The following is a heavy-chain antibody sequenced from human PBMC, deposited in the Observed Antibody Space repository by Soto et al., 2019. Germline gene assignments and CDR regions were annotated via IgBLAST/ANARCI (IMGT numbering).Heavy chain of an antibody. J-gene: IGHJ4*02. CDR3: ARDDYGDNFFDY. CDR2: IYESGST. V-gene: IGHV4-4*02. Sequence: SETLSLTCAVSGGTIISSNWWSWVRQPPGKGLEWIGEIYESGSTNYNPSLKSRVTISVDTSKNQFSLKLSSVTAADTAVYYCARDDYGDNFFDYWGQGTLVTVS. D-gene: IGHD4-17*01. CDR1: GGTIISSNW.